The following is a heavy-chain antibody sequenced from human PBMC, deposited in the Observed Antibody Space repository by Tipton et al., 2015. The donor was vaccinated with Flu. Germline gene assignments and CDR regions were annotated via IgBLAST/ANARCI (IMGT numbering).Heavy chain of an antibody. D-gene: IGHD3-22*01. V-gene: IGHV4-39*07. CDR1: GGSISSSSYY. J-gene: IGHJ3*02. CDR2: TYYSGST. Sequence: LRLSCTVSGGSISSSSYYWGWIRQPPGKGLEWIGSTYYSGSTYYNPSLKSRVTISVDTSKNRFSLKLSSVTAADTAVYYCASVSSGYSRTDAFDIWGQGTMVTVSS. CDR3: ASVSSGYSRTDAFDI.